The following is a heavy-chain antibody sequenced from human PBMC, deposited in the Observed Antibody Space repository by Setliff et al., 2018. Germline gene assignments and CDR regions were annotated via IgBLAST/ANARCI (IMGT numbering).Heavy chain of an antibody. CDR1: GGSFSGYY. CDR2: INHSGST. D-gene: IGHD6-19*01. V-gene: IGHV4-34*01. CDR3: AREQWLDPPGYYYMDV. Sequence: SETLSLTCAVYGGSFSGYYWSWIRQPPGKGLEWIGEINHSGSTNYNPSLKSRVTKSVDTSKNQFSLKLNSVTAADIAVYYCAREQWLDPPGYYYMDVWAKGTTVTVSS. J-gene: IGHJ6*03.